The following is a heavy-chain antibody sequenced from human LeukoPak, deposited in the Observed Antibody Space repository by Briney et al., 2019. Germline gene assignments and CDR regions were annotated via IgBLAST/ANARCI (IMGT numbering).Heavy chain of an antibody. D-gene: IGHD1-1*01. V-gene: IGHV4-59*01. Sequence: SETLSLTCTVSGDSITSYYWNWVRQSPEKGLEWIGYIHHTGKNYYNPSLKSRITMSVDTSKSQFFLKLSSVTAADTAVYYCAKWHERLLAFDSWGQGTLVTVSS. CDR3: AKWHERLLAFDS. CDR2: IHHTGKN. CDR1: GDSITSYY. J-gene: IGHJ4*02.